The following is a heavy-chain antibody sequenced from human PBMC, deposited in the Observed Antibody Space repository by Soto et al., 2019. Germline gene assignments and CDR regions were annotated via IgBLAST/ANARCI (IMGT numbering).Heavy chain of an antibody. CDR2: ISYDGSNK. CDR3: ARERLRFLEWFSGVPDYFDY. Sequence: GGSLRLSCAASGFTFSSYAMHWVRQAPGKGLEWVAVISYDGSNKYYADSVKGRFTISRDNSKNTLYLQMNSLRAEDTAVYYCARERLRFLEWFSGVPDYFDYWGQGTLVTISS. D-gene: IGHD3-3*01. CDR1: GFTFSSYA. V-gene: IGHV3-30-3*01. J-gene: IGHJ4*02.